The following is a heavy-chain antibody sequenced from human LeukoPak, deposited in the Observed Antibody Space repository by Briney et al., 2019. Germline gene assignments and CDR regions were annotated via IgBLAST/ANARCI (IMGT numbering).Heavy chain of an antibody. Sequence: GGSLRLSCAASGLNLHSYSLNWVRPAPAKGLVWVISFMSSSSYIYYADSAKGRFTISRDNAKNSLYLQMNSLRAEDTAVYYCARTKNIAAAGAFDYWGQGPLVSASS. CDR1: GLNLHSYS. CDR2: FMSSSSYI. CDR3: ARTKNIAAAGAFDY. J-gene: IGHJ4*02. V-gene: IGHV3-21*01. D-gene: IGHD6-13*01.